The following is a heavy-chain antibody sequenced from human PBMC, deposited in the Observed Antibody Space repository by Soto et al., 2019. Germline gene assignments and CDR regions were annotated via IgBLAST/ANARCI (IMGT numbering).Heavy chain of an antibody. D-gene: IGHD4-4*01. CDR1: GFTLSRYA. CDR3: ARDLYSNSLSTTNWFDP. CDR2: ISGSGGST. V-gene: IGHV3-23*01. Sequence: GGSLRLSCAASGFTLSRYAMSWVRQAPGKGLEWVSAISGSGGSTYYADSVKGRFTISRDNSKNTLYLQMNSPRAEDTAVYYCARDLYSNSLSTTNWFDPWGQGTLVTVSS. J-gene: IGHJ5*02.